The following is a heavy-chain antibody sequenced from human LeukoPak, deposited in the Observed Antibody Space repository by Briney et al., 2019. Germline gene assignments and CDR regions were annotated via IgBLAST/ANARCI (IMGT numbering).Heavy chain of an antibody. V-gene: IGHV3-74*01. CDR2: IHSDGNSA. Sequence: PGGSLRLSCAASGFTFSSYWMHWGRHAPGKGLVWVSHIHSDGNSASYADSVKGRFTISRDNAKNTLYLQMSSLRAEDTAVYYCTRGVHSSTDYWGQGTLVTVSS. CDR3: TRGVHSSTDY. D-gene: IGHD6-13*01. J-gene: IGHJ4*02. CDR1: GFTFSSYW.